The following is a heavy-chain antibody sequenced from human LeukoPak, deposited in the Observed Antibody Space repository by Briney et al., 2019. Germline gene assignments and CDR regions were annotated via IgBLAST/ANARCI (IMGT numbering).Heavy chain of an antibody. D-gene: IGHD3-10*01. CDR2: IKSKIGGATA. Sequence: PGGSLTLSCAASGITFSTAWMSWFRQAPGKGLEWVGRIKSKIGGATADYAAPVKDRFTNSRDDSKNTLYLQMNSLKTEDTAVYYCATDRAWFDPWGQGTLVTVSS. J-gene: IGHJ5*02. CDR3: ATDRAWFDP. CDR1: GITFSTAW. V-gene: IGHV3-15*01.